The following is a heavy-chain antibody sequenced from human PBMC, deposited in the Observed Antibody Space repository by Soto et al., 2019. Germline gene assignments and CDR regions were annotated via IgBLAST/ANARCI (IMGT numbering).Heavy chain of an antibody. J-gene: IGHJ5*02. Sequence: ASVKVSCKAYGGTFSSYGISWVRQAPGQGLEWMGGIIPIFGTANYAQKFQGRVTITADESTSTAYMELSSLRSEDTAVYYCARVNYDSNWFDPWGQGTLVTVSS. CDR1: GGTFSSYG. CDR3: ARVNYDSNWFDP. CDR2: IIPIFGTA. V-gene: IGHV1-69*13. D-gene: IGHD5-12*01.